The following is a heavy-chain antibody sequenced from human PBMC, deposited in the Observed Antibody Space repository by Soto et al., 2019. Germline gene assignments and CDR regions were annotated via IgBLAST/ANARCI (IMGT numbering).Heavy chain of an antibody. Sequence: EVQLVQSGAEVKKPGESLKISCKGSGYSFTSYWIGWVRQMPGKGLEWMGIIYPGDSDTRYSPSFQGQVTISADKSISTAYLQWSSLKASDTAMYYCAREYCSGGSCYSGDAFDIWGQGTMVTVSS. CDR3: AREYCSGGSCYSGDAFDI. CDR2: IYPGDSDT. J-gene: IGHJ3*02. D-gene: IGHD2-15*01. CDR1: GYSFTSYW. V-gene: IGHV5-51*01.